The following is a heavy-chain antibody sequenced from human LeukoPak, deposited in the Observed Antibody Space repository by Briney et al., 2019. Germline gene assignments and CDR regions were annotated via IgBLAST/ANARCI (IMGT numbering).Heavy chain of an antibody. Sequence: GGSLRLSCAASGFTFSSYGMHWVRQAPGKGLEWVSYISTSGGTIYYADSVKGRFTISRDNAKNSLYLQMNSLRAEDTAVYYCARGPPLFDPWGQGTLVTVSS. CDR3: ARGPPLFDP. CDR1: GFTFSSYG. V-gene: IGHV3-48*04. CDR2: ISTSGGTI. J-gene: IGHJ5*02.